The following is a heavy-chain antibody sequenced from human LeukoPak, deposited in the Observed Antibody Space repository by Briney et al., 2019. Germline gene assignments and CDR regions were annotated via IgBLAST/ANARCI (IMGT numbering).Heavy chain of an antibody. CDR1: GFTFSSYS. Sequence: GGSLRLSCAASGFTFSSYSMNWVRQAPGKGLEWVSSISSSSSYIYYADSVKGRFTISRDNAKNSLYLQMNSLRAEDTAVYYCARLTLYGDYEDYWGQGTLVTVSS. CDR2: ISSSSSYI. CDR3: ARLTLYGDYEDY. D-gene: IGHD4-17*01. V-gene: IGHV3-21*01. J-gene: IGHJ4*02.